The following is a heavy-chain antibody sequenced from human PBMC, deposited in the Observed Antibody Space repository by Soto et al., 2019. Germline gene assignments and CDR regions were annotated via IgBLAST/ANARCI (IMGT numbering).Heavy chain of an antibody. V-gene: IGHV1-18*04. D-gene: IGHD5-18*01. CDR2: VSSNNGNT. CDR1: GYTFTSYG. J-gene: IGHJ4*02. CDR3: ARDGGFSRGCDF. Sequence: QVQLVQSGGEVKKPGASVNVSCKASGYTFTSYGICWVRQAPGQGLEWMGWVSSNNGNTEYAQKIQDRVTMTTDTSTNTAYMELWNLRSDDTAIYYCARDGGFSRGCDFWGQGTLLTVSS.